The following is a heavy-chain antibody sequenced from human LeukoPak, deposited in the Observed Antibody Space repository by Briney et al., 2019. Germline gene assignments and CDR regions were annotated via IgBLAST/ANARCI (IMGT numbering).Heavy chain of an antibody. Sequence: ASVKVSCKASGYTFTNYAISWVRQAPGQGLEWMGWSSAYNGNTNYAQKLQGRVTMTTDTSTSTAYMELRSLRSDDTAVYYCARGGNSGWRTPNDDYWGQGTLVTVSS. CDR2: SSAYNGNT. J-gene: IGHJ4*02. V-gene: IGHV1-18*01. CDR1: GYTFTNYA. CDR3: ARGGNSGWRTPNDDY. D-gene: IGHD6-19*01.